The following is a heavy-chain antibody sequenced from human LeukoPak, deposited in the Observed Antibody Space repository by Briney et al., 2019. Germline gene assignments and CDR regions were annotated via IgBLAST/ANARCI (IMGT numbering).Heavy chain of an antibody. CDR3: TRENRPFCPFAY. D-gene: IGHD2/OR15-2a*01. CDR1: GGSIGITNY. CDR2: ISHGGTT. V-gene: IGHV4-4*02. Sequence: SETLSLTCGVSGGSIGITNYWSWVRQAPGKGLEWIGEISHGGTTNYNPSLRSRVAMSLDRANNQFSLSLTSVTAADTAVYYCTRENRPFCPFAYWGQGVLVTVSS. J-gene: IGHJ4*02.